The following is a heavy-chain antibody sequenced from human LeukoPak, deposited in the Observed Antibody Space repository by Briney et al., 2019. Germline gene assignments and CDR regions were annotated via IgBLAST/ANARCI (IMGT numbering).Heavy chain of an antibody. J-gene: IGHJ5*02. CDR2: INHSGST. CDR3: ARGSGWYSGAGNWFDP. D-gene: IGHD6-19*01. V-gene: IGHV4-34*01. Sequence: SETLSLTCAVYGGSFSGYYWSWIRQPPGKGLEWIGEINHSGSTNYNPSLKSRVTISVDTSKNQFSLKLSSVTAADTAVYYCARGSGWYSGAGNWFDPWGLGTLVTVSS. CDR1: GGSFSGYY.